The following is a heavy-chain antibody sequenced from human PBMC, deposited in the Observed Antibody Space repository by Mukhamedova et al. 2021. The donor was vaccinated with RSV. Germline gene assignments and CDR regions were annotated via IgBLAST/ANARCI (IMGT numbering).Heavy chain of an antibody. Sequence: MGEDGSEIEYVDSVRGRCSREREKASNSLYLQMNSLRAEDTALYYCARDGPPRTAFDIWGQGTMVTVSS. V-gene: IGHV3-7*01. J-gene: IGHJ3*02. CDR3: ARDGPPRTAFDI. CDR2: MGEDGSEI.